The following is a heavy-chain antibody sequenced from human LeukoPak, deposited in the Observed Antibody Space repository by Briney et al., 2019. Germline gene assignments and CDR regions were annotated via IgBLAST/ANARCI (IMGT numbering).Heavy chain of an antibody. D-gene: IGHD2-2*01. V-gene: IGHV4-59*01. CDR3: ARDRNGGSTSRWAFDI. CDR2: IYYSGST. Sequence: SETLSLTCTVSGGSISSYYWSWIQRPPGKGLEWIGYIYYSGSTNYDPSLKSRVTISVDTSKNQFSLKLSSVTAADTAVYYCARDRNGGSTSRWAFDIWGQGTMVTVSS. J-gene: IGHJ3*02. CDR1: GGSISSYY.